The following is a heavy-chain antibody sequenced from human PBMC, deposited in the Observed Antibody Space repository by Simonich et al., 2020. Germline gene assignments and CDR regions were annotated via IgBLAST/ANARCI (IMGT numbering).Heavy chain of an antibody. D-gene: IGHD6-13*01. J-gene: IGHJ3*02. CDR3: ARHAGFAFDI. V-gene: IGHV4-39*01. Sequence: QLQLQESGPGLVKPSETLSLTCTVSGGSISSSSCYWGWIRQPPGKELEWIWSIYYSGSTYYNPSLKSRVPLSVDTAKNQFSLKLSAVTAADTAVYYCARHAGFAFDIWGQGTMVTVSS. CDR1: GGSISSSSCY. CDR2: IYYSGST.